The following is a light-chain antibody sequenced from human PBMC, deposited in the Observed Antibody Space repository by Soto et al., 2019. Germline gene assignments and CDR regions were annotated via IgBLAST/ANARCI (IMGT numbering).Light chain of an antibody. V-gene: IGKV3-15*01. J-gene: IGKJ2*01. CDR2: GAS. Sequence: EIVMTQSPAALSVSPGEGATLSCRASRSIRSNLAWYQQKPGQAPRLLIYGASIRATGTPARFSGSGSGTEFTLTISSLQSEDFTVYYCQQYHNWPPSTLGQGTKLEIK. CDR3: QQYHNWPPST. CDR1: RSIRSN.